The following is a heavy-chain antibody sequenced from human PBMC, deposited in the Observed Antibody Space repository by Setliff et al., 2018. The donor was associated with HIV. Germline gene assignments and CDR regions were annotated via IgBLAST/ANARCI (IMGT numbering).Heavy chain of an antibody. CDR3: AGSRGYFVKAE. J-gene: IGHJ4*02. CDR1: GFTFSSYE. CDR2: ISSSGSTI. D-gene: IGHD3-22*01. V-gene: IGHV3-48*03. Sequence: GGSLRLSCAASGFTFSSYEMNWVRQAPGKGLEWLSYISSSGSTIYYADSVKGRFTISRDNAKNTVYLQMNSLRGEDTAVYYCAGSRGYFVKAEWGQGTLVTVSS.